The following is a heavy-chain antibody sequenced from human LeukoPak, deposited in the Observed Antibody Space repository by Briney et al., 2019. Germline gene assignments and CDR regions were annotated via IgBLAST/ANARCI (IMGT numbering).Heavy chain of an antibody. J-gene: IGHJ4*02. CDR3: ARDDNYGSGQPDD. D-gene: IGHD3-10*01. CDR1: GYTFTSYY. Sequence: ASVKVSCKASGYTFTSYYMHWVRQAPGQGLEWMGWISDYNGNTNYAQKFQGRVTMTTDTSTSTVYMELRSLRSDDTAVYYCARDDNYGSGQPDDWGQGTLVTVSS. CDR2: ISDYNGNT. V-gene: IGHV1-18*04.